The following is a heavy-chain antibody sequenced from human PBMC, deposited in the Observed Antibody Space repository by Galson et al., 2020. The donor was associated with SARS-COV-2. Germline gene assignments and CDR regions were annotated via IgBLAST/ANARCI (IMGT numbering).Heavy chain of an antibody. V-gene: IGHV3-11*01. CDR3: ARDLSRAIAAAGT. CDR2: IGSSGTTI. Sequence: GGSLRLSCAASGFTFSDYYMSWIRQAPGKGLEWVSYIGSSGTTISYSDSVKGRFTISRDNAKNSLYLQMNSLRAEDTAVYYCARDLSRAIAAAGTWGQGTLVTVSS. D-gene: IGHD6-13*01. CDR1: GFTFSDYY. J-gene: IGHJ4*02.